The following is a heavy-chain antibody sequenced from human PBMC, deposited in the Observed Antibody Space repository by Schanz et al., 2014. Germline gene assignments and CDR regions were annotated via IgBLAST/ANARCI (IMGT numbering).Heavy chain of an antibody. CDR1: GFTFRSYA. CDR3: AREGEWGYDPPRH. D-gene: IGHD5-12*01. J-gene: IGHJ4*02. Sequence: EVQLLESGGGLVQPGGSLRLSCAGSGFTFRSYAMTWVRQAPGKGLEWVSSMSGSGDRTYSADSVKGRFTISRDNSKNSLYLQMNSLRDEDTALYYCAREGEWGYDPPRHWGQGTLVTVSS. CDR2: MSGSGDRT. V-gene: IGHV3-23*01.